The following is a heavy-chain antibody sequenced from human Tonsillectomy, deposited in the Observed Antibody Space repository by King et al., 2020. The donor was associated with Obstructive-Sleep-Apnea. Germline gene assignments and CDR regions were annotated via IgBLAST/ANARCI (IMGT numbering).Heavy chain of an antibody. Sequence: VQLVESGGGVVQPGGSLRLSCAASGFTFSSYGMHWVRQAPGKGLEWVAFIRYDGSNKYYADSVKGRFTISRDNSKNTLYLQMNSLRAEDTAVYYCAKDLWGGGNDYWGQGTLVTVSS. CDR2: IRYDGSNK. V-gene: IGHV3-30*02. CDR3: AKDLWGGGNDY. D-gene: IGHD4-23*01. J-gene: IGHJ4*02. CDR1: GFTFSSYG.